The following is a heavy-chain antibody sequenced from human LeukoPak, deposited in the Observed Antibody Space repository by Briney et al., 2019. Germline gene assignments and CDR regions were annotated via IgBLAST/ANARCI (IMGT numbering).Heavy chain of an antibody. CDR1: AFSLNAYN. CDR2: ISYTGTYI. D-gene: IGHD1-14*01. Sequence: RWGVLRLSCAASAFSLNAYNMNWVRQAPGKGLEWVSSISYTGTYIYYADSVKGRFTISRDNAQNSLYLQMNSLRAEDTAVYYCARVGIHYYMDVWGKGTTVTVSS. V-gene: IGHV3-21*01. J-gene: IGHJ6*03. CDR3: ARVGIHYYMDV.